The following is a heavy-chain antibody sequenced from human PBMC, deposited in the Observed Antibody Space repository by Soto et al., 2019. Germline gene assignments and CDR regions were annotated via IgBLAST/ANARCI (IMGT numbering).Heavy chain of an antibody. CDR1: GVSISSGDYY. V-gene: IGHV4-30-4*01. CDR3: ARGRSVYRDYLLY. D-gene: IGHD4-17*01. CDR2: IYYSGST. J-gene: IGHJ4*02. Sequence: PSETLSLTCTVSGVSISSGDYYWSWIRQPPGKGLEWIGYIYYSGSTYYNPSLKSRVTISVDTSKNQFSLKLSSVTAADTAVYYCARGRSVYRDYLLYCGQGTLVTLSS.